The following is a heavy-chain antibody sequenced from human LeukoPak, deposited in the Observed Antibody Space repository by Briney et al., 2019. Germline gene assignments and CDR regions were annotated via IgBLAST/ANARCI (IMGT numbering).Heavy chain of an antibody. CDR2: IYYSGST. V-gene: IGHV4-39*01. CDR1: GGSISSSSYY. J-gene: IGHJ3*02. Sequence: PSETLSLTCTVSGGSISSSSYYWGWIRQPPGKGLEWIGSIYYSGSTYYNPSLKSRVTISVDTSKNQFSLKLSSVTAADTAVYYCARLVLIAARGGAFDIWGQGTMVTVSS. D-gene: IGHD6-6*01. CDR3: ARLVLIAARGGAFDI.